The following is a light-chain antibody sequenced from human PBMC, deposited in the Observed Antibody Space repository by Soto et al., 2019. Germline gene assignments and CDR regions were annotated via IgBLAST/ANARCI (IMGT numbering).Light chain of an antibody. CDR2: AAS. CDR1: QGIRND. CDR3: LQHNSGPRT. Sequence: DIQMTQSPSSLSASVGDRVTITCRASQGIRNDLSWYQQKPGKAPKRPIYAASSLQSGVPSRLSVSGSGTEFTLTISSLQPEDFATYYCLQHNSGPRTFGQGTKVDIK. V-gene: IGKV1-17*01. J-gene: IGKJ1*01.